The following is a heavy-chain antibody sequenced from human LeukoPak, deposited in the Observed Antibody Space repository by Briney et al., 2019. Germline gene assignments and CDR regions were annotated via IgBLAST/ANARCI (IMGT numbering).Heavy chain of an antibody. CDR3: ARDTPGVIITPDY. CDR1: GFTFSSYE. J-gene: IGHJ4*02. Sequence: GGSLRLSCAASGFTFSSYEMNWLRQAPGKGLEWVSYIDGHGSIIHYADSVRDRFTISRDNAKNSVSLQMYNLRADDTAVYYCARDTPGVIITPDYWGQGTLVTVSS. V-gene: IGHV3-48*03. CDR2: IDGHGSII. D-gene: IGHD3-22*01.